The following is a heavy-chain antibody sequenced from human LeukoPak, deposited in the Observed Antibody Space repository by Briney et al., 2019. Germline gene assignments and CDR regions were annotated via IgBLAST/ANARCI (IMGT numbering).Heavy chain of an antibody. CDR3: ARGHFDY. V-gene: IGHV4-34*01. CDR2: INHSGST. J-gene: IGHJ4*02. CDR1: GGSISSYY. Sequence: SETLSLTCSVSGGSISSYYWSWIRQPPGKGLEWIGEINHSGSTNYNPSLKSRVTISVDTSKNQFSLKLSSVTAADTAVYYCARGHFDYWGQGTLVTVSS.